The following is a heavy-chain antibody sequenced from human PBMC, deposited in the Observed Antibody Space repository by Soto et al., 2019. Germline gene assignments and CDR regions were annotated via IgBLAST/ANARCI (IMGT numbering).Heavy chain of an antibody. CDR1: GGTFSSYT. Sequence: QVQLVQSGAEVKKPGSSVMVSCKASGGTFSSYTISWVRQAPGQGLEWMGRIIPILGIANYAQKFQGRVTITADKSTSTAYMELSSLRSEDTAVYYCAIMRDRGSDGVSYFDYWGQGTLVTVSS. V-gene: IGHV1-69*02. CDR3: AIMRDRGSDGVSYFDY. J-gene: IGHJ4*02. CDR2: IIPILGIA. D-gene: IGHD2-8*01.